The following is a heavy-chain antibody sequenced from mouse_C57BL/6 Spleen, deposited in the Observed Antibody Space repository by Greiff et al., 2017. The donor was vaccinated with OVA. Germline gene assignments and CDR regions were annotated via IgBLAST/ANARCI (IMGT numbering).Heavy chain of an antibody. D-gene: IGHD2-4*01. CDR1: GYAFSSSW. J-gene: IGHJ2*01. Sequence: QVQLKESGPELVKPGASVKISCKASGYAFSSSWMNWVKQRPGKGLEWIGRIYPGDGDTNYNGKFKGKATLTADKSSSTAYMQLSSLTSEDSAVYFCARIYYDYLYFDYWGQGTTLTVSS. CDR3: ARIYYDYLYFDY. V-gene: IGHV1-82*01. CDR2: IYPGDGDT.